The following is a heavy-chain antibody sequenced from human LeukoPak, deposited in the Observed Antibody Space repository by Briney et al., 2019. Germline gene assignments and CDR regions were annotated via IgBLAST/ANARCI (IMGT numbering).Heavy chain of an antibody. CDR2: IKQDRSEK. CDR1: GFTFSTYW. D-gene: IGHD5-18*01. J-gene: IGHJ4*02. Sequence: GGSLRLSCAASGFTFSTYWMSWARQAPGKGLEWVAHIKQDRSEKYYVDSVKGRFTIVRDNAKNSLYLQMNSLRAEDTAVYYCARDPSRGYTYGYGDYWGQGTLVIVSS. V-gene: IGHV3-7*01. CDR3: ARDPSRGYTYGYGDY.